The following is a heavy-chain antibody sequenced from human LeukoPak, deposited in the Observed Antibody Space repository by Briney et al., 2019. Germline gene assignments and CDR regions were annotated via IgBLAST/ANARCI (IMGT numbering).Heavy chain of an antibody. CDR2: ISYDGSNK. CDR1: GFTFSSYA. V-gene: IGHV3-30-3*01. D-gene: IGHD3-22*01. J-gene: IGHJ3*02. CDR3: ARDPMYYYDSRVGAFDI. Sequence: GGSLRLSCAASGFTFSSYAMHWVRQAPGKGLEWVAVISYDGSNKYYADSVKGRFTISRDNSKNTLYLQMNSLRAEDTAVYYCARDPMYYYDSRVGAFDIWGQGTMVTVSS.